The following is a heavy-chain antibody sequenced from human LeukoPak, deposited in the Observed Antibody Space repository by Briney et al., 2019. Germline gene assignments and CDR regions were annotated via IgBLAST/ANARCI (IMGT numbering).Heavy chain of an antibody. Sequence: PSETLSLTCTVSGGSISSYYWSWIRQPPGKGLEWIGYIYYSGSTNYNPSLKSRVTISVDTSKNQFSLKLSSVTAADTAVYYCARGPSAPTSHWGQGTLVTVSS. V-gene: IGHV4-59*12. CDR3: ARGPSAPTSH. CDR2: IYYSGST. J-gene: IGHJ4*02. CDR1: GGSISSYY.